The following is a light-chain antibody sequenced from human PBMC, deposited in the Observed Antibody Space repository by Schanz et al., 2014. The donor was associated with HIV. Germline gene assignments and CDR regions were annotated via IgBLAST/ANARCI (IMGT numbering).Light chain of an antibody. CDR2: KAS. CDR3: LHYNDFAST. V-gene: IGKV1-5*03. J-gene: IGKJ2*01. Sequence: DIQMTQSPSTLSASVGDRVTITCRASQSISSWLAWYQQKPGKAPKLLIYKASSLEGGVPSRFSGTGSGTEFTLTISSLQPDDFATYFCLHYNDFASTFGQGTKLEIK. CDR1: QSISSW.